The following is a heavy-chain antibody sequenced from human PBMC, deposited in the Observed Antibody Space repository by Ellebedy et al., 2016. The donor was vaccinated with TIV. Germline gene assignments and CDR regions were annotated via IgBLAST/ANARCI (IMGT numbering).Heavy chain of an antibody. V-gene: IGHV3-23*01. CDR2: ISNTGSRT. D-gene: IGHD3-22*01. Sequence: GESLKISCAASGFTFSSYAMSWVRQAPGKGLEWVSTISNTGSRTYYADSVGGRFIISRDNSKKTLYLQMNSLRAEDTAVYYCAKGRGGGSDSSAPRYYFDSWGLGTLVTVSS. CDR3: AKGRGGGSDSSAPRYYFDS. J-gene: IGHJ4*02. CDR1: GFTFSSYA.